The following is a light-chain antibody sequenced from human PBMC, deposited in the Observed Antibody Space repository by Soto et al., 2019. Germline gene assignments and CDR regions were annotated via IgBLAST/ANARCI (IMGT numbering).Light chain of an antibody. V-gene: IGKV1-5*03. CDR2: KSS. CDR3: QQFNTSPWT. CDR1: ESISSW. Sequence: DIQMTQSPSTLSASIGDRVVITCRASESISSWLAWYQQKPGRAPKLLIYKSSILESGVPSRFSGSGSGTEFTLTISSLQPDDFATYYCQQFNTSPWTFGQGTKVDIK. J-gene: IGKJ1*01.